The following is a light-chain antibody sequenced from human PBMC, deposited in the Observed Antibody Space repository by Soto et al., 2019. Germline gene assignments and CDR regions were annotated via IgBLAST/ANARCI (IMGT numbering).Light chain of an antibody. CDR1: QSVSIK. Sequence: EIVMTQSPATLSVSPGERATLSCRASQSVSIKLAWYQQKPGQAPRLLIYDTSTRATGIPARFSGSGSGTEFTLTISSLQSEDFAVYYCQQRSNWPPPITFGQGTRLEI. CDR2: DTS. CDR3: QQRSNWPPPIT. V-gene: IGKV3-15*01. J-gene: IGKJ5*01.